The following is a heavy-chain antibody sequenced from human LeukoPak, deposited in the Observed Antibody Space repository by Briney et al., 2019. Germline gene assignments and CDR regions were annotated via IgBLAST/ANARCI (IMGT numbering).Heavy chain of an antibody. CDR3: ARATDGGTFDY. V-gene: IGHV4-30-2*01. CDR1: GGSFSGYY. J-gene: IGHJ4*02. CDR2: IYHSGST. Sequence: SETLSLTCAVYGGSFSGYYWSWIRQPPGKGLEWIGYIYHSGSTYYNPSLKSRVTISVDRSKNQLSLKLSSVTAADTAVYYCARATDGGTFDYWGQGTLVTVSS. D-gene: IGHD4-23*01.